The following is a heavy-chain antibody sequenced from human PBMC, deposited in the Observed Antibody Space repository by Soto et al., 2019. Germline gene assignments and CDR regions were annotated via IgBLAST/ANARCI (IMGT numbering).Heavy chain of an antibody. CDR3: AGNIAAAGRRYYGMDV. V-gene: IGHV4-4*07. J-gene: IGHJ6*02. CDR2: VYTSETT. D-gene: IGHD6-13*01. CDR1: GGSMSGYY. Sequence: QVQLQESGPGLVKPSETLSLTCTVSGGSMSGYYWSWIWQSAGKGLEWIGRVYTSETTYYNPSLKNRLTMSLDTSKNQFSLNLYSLTAAETAVYYCAGNIAAAGRRYYGMDVWGQGTTVTVS.